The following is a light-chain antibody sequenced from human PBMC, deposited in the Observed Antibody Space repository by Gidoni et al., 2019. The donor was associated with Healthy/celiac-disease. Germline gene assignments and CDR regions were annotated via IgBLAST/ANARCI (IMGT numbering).Light chain of an antibody. CDR3: QVWDSSSDHAV. Sequence: SYVLTQPPSVSVAPGKTARITCGGNNIGSKSVHWYQQKPGQAPVLVIYYDSDRPSGIPERFSGSNSGNTATLTISRVEAGDEADYYCQVWDSSSDHAVFGEGTQLTVL. CDR2: YDS. CDR1: NIGSKS. J-gene: IGLJ7*01. V-gene: IGLV3-21*04.